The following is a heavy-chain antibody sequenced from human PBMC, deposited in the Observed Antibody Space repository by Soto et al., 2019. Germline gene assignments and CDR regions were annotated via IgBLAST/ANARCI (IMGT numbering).Heavy chain of an antibody. CDR3: ARVYCSGGGCYSIDY. Sequence: ASVNVSCKASGYTFTYFGISWVRQDPGQGLEWMGWISAYNGSTDYAQKVQGRVTMTTDTSTSTVYMDLSSLRSEDTAVYYCARVYCSGGGCYSIDYWGQGTLVTLSS. D-gene: IGHD2-15*01. V-gene: IGHV1-18*01. CDR2: ISAYNGST. J-gene: IGHJ4*02. CDR1: GYTFTYFG.